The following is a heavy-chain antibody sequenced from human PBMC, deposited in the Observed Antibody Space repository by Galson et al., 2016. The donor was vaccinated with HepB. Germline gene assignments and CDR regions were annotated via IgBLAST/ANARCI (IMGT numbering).Heavy chain of an antibody. CDR3: ARSKGYYYYAMDV. Sequence: SLRLSCAASGFTFTTYAMSWVRQAPGKGLEWVSGISDSDPSTYYADSVKGRFTISRDNSKNTLYLQMNSLRPEDTAVHYCARSKGYYYYAMDVWGQGTTVTVSS. V-gene: IGHV3-23*01. J-gene: IGHJ6*02. CDR2: ISDSDPST. CDR1: GFTFTTYA. D-gene: IGHD1-26*01.